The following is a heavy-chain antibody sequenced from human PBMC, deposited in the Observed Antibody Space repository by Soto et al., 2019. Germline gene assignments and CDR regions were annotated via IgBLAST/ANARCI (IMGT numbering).Heavy chain of an antibody. J-gene: IGHJ3*02. CDR1: GFIFSSYW. V-gene: IGHV3-7*01. Sequence: GSLRLSCAATGFIFSSYWMSWVRQAPGKGLEWVANINQDGSEKYYVDSAKGRFTISRDNAQDSLHLQMSNLGAEDTAVYYCARGFNSALDIWGQGTMVTVSS. CDR3: ARGFNSALDI. CDR2: INQDGSEK.